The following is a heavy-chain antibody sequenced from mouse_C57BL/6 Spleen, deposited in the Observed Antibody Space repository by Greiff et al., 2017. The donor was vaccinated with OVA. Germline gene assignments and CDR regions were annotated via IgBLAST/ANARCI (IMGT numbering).Heavy chain of an antibody. Sequence: AASGFTFSSYAMSWVRQTPEKRLEWVATISDGGGYTYYPDNVKGRFTISRDNAKNNLYLQMSHLKSEDTAMYYCARGDDVPFAYWGQGTLVTVSA. V-gene: IGHV5-4*01. D-gene: IGHD2-12*01. CDR3: ARGDDVPFAY. CDR1: GFTFSSYA. J-gene: IGHJ3*01. CDR2: ISDGGGYT.